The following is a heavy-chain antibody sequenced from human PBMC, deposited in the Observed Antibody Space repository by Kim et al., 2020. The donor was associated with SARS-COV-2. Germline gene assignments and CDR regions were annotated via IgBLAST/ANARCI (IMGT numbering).Heavy chain of an antibody. CDR3: ASQRPVDGDYGGFGYYYGMDV. CDR2: ISAYNGNT. D-gene: IGHD4-17*01. Sequence: ASVKVSCKASGYTFTSYGISWVRQAPGQGLEWMGWISAYNGNTNYAQKLQGRVTMTTDTSTSTAYMELRSLRSDDTAVYYCASQRPVDGDYGGFGYYYGMDVWGQGTTVTVSS. J-gene: IGHJ6*02. V-gene: IGHV1-18*01. CDR1: GYTFTSYG.